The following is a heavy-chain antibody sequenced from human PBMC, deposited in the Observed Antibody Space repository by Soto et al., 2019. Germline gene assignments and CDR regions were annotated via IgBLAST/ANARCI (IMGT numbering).Heavy chain of an antibody. CDR3: ARVSSFRGDGYSQFDH. V-gene: IGHV3-33*01. J-gene: IGHJ4*02. CDR2: LWYDGSNK. CDR1: GFTFGAYG. D-gene: IGHD5-12*01. Sequence: GGSLRLSCVTSGFTFGAYGMHWVRQAPGKRLEWVAVLWYDGSNKYYADSVKGRFTISRDISKNTLYLQMNSLRAEDTAVYYCARVSSFRGDGYSQFDHWGQRTLVTVSS.